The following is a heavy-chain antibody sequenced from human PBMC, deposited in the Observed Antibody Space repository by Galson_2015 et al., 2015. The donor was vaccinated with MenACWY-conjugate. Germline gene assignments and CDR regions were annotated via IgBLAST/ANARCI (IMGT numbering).Heavy chain of an antibody. CDR3: ARDDGSYST. J-gene: IGHJ5*02. D-gene: IGHD1-26*01. V-gene: IGHV4-39*07. CDR2: IYYSGST. Sequence: SETLSLTCTVSGGSISSSSYYWGWIRQPPGKGLEWIGSIYYSGSTYYNPSLKSRVTTSVDTSKNQFSLKLSSVTAADTAVYCCARDDGSYSTWGQGTLVTVSS. CDR1: GGSISSSSYY.